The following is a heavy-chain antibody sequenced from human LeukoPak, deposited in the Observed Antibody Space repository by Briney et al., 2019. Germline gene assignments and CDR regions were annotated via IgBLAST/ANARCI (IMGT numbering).Heavy chain of an antibody. Sequence: PSETLSLTCAVYGGSFSGYYWSWIRQPPGKGLEWIGEINHSGSTNYNPSLKSRVTISVDTSKNQFSLKLSSVTAADTAVYYCARGKTTISRWGNDYWGQGTLVTVSS. V-gene: IGHV4-34*01. CDR3: ARGKTTISRWGNDY. CDR2: INHSGST. J-gene: IGHJ4*02. D-gene: IGHD3-9*01. CDR1: GGSFSGYY.